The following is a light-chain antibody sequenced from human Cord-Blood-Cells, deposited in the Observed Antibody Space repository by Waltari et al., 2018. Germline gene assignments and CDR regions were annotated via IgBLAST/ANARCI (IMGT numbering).Light chain of an antibody. Sequence: EIVLTQSPSTLPLSPGQSATLSSRASQCVSSYLAWYQQKPGQAPRLLIYDASNRATGIPARFSGSGSGTDFTLTISSLEPEDFAVYYCQQRSNWPPSLTFGGGTKVEIK. CDR3: QQRSNWPPSLT. V-gene: IGKV3-11*01. CDR2: DAS. J-gene: IGKJ4*01. CDR1: QCVSSY.